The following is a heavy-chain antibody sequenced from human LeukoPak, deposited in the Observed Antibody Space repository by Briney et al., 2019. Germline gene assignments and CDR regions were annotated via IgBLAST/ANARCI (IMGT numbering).Heavy chain of an antibody. Sequence: SETLSLTCTVSGGSVSNASYYWSWIRQPPGKGLDWIGYVLYSGSTNYSPSLKSRVTVSVDTSKNQFSLILTSVTAADTAVYYCARVRYGSGSYYFDNWGQGTLVTVSS. V-gene: IGHV4-61*01. J-gene: IGHJ4*02. CDR3: ARVRYGSGSYYFDN. D-gene: IGHD3-10*01. CDR1: GGSVSNASYY. CDR2: VLYSGST.